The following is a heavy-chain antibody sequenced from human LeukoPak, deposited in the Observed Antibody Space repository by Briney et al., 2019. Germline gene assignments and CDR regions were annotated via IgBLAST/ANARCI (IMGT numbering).Heavy chain of an antibody. D-gene: IGHD1-26*01. J-gene: IGHJ6*02. CDR3: ARESLYSGSYYYYGMDV. V-gene: IGHV1-2*02. Sequence: ASVKVSCMASGYTFTGYYMHWVRQVPGQGLEWMGWINPNSGGTNYAQKFQGRVTMTRDTSISTAYMELSRLRSDDTAVYYCARESLYSGSYYYYGMDVWGQGTTVTVSS. CDR2: INPNSGGT. CDR1: GYTFTGYY.